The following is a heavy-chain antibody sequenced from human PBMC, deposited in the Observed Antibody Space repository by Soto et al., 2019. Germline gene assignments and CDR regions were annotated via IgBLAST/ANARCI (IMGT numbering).Heavy chain of an antibody. J-gene: IGHJ4*02. CDR2: ISAYNGNT. CDR1: GYTFTSYG. Sequence: QVQLVQSGAEVKKPGASVKVSCKASGYTFTSYGISWVRQAPGQGLEWMGWISAYNGNTNYAQKLQGRVTMTTDKSTSTAYMELRSLSSDDTAVYYCATDILAAAGQGGFDYWGQGTLVTVSS. V-gene: IGHV1-18*04. D-gene: IGHD6-13*01. CDR3: ATDILAAAGQGGFDY.